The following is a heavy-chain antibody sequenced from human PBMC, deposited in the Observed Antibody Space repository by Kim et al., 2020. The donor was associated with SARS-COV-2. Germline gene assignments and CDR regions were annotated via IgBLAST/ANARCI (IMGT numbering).Heavy chain of an antibody. Sequence: ASVKVSCKASGYTFINYAIHWVRQAPGQRLEWFGLVNADKGDTKYSQKFQGRVTITRDTSASTVYMELSSLRSEDTAVYYCATDATMVHGASPWGIFGFDPWGQGALVTVSS. J-gene: IGHJ5*02. CDR2: VNADKGDT. D-gene: IGHD3-10*01. CDR3: ATDATMVHGASPWGIFGFDP. V-gene: IGHV1-3*01. CDR1: GYTFINYA.